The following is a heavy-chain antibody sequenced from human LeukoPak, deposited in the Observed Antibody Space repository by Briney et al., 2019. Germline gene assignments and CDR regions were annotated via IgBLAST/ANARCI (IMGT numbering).Heavy chain of an antibody. D-gene: IGHD6-19*01. CDR2: IYYSGST. V-gene: IGHV4-39*07. Sequence: PSETLSLTCTVSGGSIRSSSYYWGWIRQPPGTGLEWIGNIYYSGSTYYNPSLKSRVTISVDTSKNQFSLKLSSVTAADTAVYYCARDFGIAVAGFDYWGQGTLVTVSS. CDR1: GGSIRSSSYY. J-gene: IGHJ4*02. CDR3: ARDFGIAVAGFDY.